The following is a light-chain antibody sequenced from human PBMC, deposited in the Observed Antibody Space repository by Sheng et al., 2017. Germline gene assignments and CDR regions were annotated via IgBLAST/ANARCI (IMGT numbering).Light chain of an antibody. CDR3: MQGTHWPWT. J-gene: IGKJ1*01. Sequence: DIVMTQSPLSLPVTLGQPASISCRSSQSLLHSDGNTYLNWFQQRPGQSPRCLIYKVSNRDSGVPDRFSGSGSGTDFTLKISRVEAEDVGVYYCMQGTHWPWTFGQGTKVEIK. CDR1: QSLLHSDGNTY. V-gene: IGKV2-30*02. CDR2: KVS.